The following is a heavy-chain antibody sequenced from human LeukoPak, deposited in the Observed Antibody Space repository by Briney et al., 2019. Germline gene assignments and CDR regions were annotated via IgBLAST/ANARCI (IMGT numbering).Heavy chain of an antibody. CDR3: ARKDSSSFFDY. Sequence: SETLSLTCAVYGGSFSGYYWSWIRQPPGKGLEWIGEINHSGSTNYNPSLKSRVTISVDTPKNQFSLKLSSVTAADTAVYYCARKDSSSFFDYWGQGTLVTVSS. CDR1: GGSFSGYY. J-gene: IGHJ4*02. D-gene: IGHD6-6*01. V-gene: IGHV4-34*01. CDR2: INHSGST.